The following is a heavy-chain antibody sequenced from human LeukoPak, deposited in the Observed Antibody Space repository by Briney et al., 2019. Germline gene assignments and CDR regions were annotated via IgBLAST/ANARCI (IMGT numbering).Heavy chain of an antibody. V-gene: IGHV4-59*01. CDR1: GGSISGFH. CDR2: LYYSGTT. Sequence: PSETLSLTCSVSGGSISGFHWSWIRQPPGKGLEWIGYLYYSGTTNYNPSLKSRVTISVGTSKNQFSLKLSSVPAADTAVYYCARGAVTQPLTWFDPWGQGTLVTVSS. D-gene: IGHD4-17*01. J-gene: IGHJ5*02. CDR3: ARGAVTQPLTWFDP.